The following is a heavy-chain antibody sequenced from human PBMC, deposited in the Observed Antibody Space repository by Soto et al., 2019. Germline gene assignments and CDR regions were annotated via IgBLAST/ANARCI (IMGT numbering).Heavy chain of an antibody. CDR2: IKQDGREK. CDR1: GFTFSSYS. J-gene: IGHJ4*02. CDR3: AREVY. Sequence: GGSLRLSCEASGFTFSSYSMSWVHQAPGKGLEWVATIKQDGREKYYVDSVKGRFTILRDNAKNSLYLQMNSLRAEDTAVYYCAREVYWGQGTLVTVSS. V-gene: IGHV3-7*04.